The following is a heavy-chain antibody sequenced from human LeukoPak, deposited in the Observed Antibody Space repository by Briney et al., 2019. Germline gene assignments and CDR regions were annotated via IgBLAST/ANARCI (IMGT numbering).Heavy chain of an antibody. D-gene: IGHD2-21*02. CDR1: GGSISSYSDD. CDR2: IYYSGST. Sequence: SETLSLTCTVSGGSISSYSDDWGWIRQPPGKGLEWIGYIYYSGSTNYNPSLKSRVTISVDTSKNQFSLKLSSVTAADTAVYYCARASVVVVTALAFDIWGQGAMATVSS. V-gene: IGHV4-61*01. CDR3: ARASVVVVTALAFDI. J-gene: IGHJ3*02.